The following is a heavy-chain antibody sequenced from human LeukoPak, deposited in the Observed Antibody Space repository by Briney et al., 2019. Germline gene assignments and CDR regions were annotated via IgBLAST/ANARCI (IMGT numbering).Heavy chain of an antibody. CDR1: GYTFTAYY. CDR2: INPNSGGT. CDR3: ARGIVVVVAATTGWFDP. J-gene: IGHJ5*02. V-gene: IGHV1-2*02. D-gene: IGHD2-15*01. Sequence: ASVKVSCKASGYTFTAYYMHWVRQAPGQGLEWMGWINPNSGGTNYAQKFQGRVTMTRDTPISTAYMELGRLRSDDTAVYYCARGIVVVVAATTGWFDPWGQGTLVTVSS.